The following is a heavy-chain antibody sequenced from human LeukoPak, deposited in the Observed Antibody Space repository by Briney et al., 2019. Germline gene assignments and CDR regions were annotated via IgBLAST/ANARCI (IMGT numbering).Heavy chain of an antibody. J-gene: IGHJ6*02. D-gene: IGHD3-16*02. CDR1: GGSISNNGYY. CDR2: IYYTGST. Sequence: KPSETLSLTCTVSGGSISNNGYYWGWIRHPPGKALEWIGHIYYTGSTYYNPSLKSRVTISVDRSKNQFSLKLRSVAAADTAVYFCARVFGRYQEAMDVWGQGTTVTVSS. CDR3: ARVFGRYQEAMDV. V-gene: IGHV4-39*07.